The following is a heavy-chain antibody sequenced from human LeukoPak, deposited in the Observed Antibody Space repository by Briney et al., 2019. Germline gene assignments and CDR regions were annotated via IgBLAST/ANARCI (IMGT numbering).Heavy chain of an antibody. D-gene: IGHD5-18*01. Sequence: GGSLRLSCAASRFALSDYSVNWVRQAPGKGLEWVSYISKNLVTIYYADSVKGRFTISRDNSKNSVYLQMDSLRAEDTAVYYCARDGGLSYEIHYWGQGTLVTVS. CDR2: ISKNLVTI. CDR3: ARDGGLSYEIHY. J-gene: IGHJ4*02. V-gene: IGHV3-48*01. CDR1: RFALSDYS.